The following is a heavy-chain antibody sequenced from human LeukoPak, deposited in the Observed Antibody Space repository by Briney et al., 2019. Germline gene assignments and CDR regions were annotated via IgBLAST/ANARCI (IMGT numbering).Heavy chain of an antibody. CDR3: VRDPGGDTRDWYFDL. J-gene: IGHJ2*01. Sequence: GGSLRLSCAASGFTFSISCMHWVRQAPGKGLVWVSRICPDARRTSYAESVEGRFTTSRDNAKSTLYLQMSSLRAEDSALYYCVRDPGGDTRDWYFDLWGRGTPVAISS. D-gene: IGHD4-17*01. CDR2: ICPDARRT. CDR1: GFTFSISC. V-gene: IGHV3-74*01.